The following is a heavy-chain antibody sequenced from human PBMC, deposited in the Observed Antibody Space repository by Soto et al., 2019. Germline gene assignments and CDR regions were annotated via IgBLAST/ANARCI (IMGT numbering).Heavy chain of an antibody. Sequence: SVKVSCKASGGTFSSYAISWVRQAPGQGLEWMGGIIPIFGTANYAQTLQGRVTITADESTSTAYMELSSLRSEDTAVYSRARELGAGYYYESRGYHLNWFDPWGQGTLVTVSS. CDR1: GGTFSSYA. CDR3: ARELGAGYYYESRGYHLNWFDP. J-gene: IGHJ5*02. V-gene: IGHV1-69*13. D-gene: IGHD3-22*01. CDR2: IIPIFGTA.